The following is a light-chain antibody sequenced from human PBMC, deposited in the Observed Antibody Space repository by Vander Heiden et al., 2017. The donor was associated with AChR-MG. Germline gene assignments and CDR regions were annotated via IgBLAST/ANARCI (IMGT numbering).Light chain of an antibody. Sequence: QSALTQPASVSGSPGQSITISCPGTSSDVGGYNYVPWYQQHPGKAPKRMMYDVSNRPSGVSNRFSGSKSGNTASLTISGLQAEDEADYDCSSYTSSSTRVFGGGTKLTVL. J-gene: IGLJ2*01. V-gene: IGLV2-14*03. CDR2: DVS. CDR3: SSYTSSSTRV. CDR1: SSDVGGYNY.